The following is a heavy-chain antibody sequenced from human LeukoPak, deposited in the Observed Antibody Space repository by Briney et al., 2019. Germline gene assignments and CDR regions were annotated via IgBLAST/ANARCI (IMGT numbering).Heavy chain of an antibody. Sequence: GGSLRLSCAASGFTFTNFWVSWVRQVPGKGLERVAIIKDDGSETRYVDSVKGRFTISRDDAENSLSLQMNSLRVENTAVYYCARVLRSYCCAFVIWGQGTMGTVSS. CDR2: IKDDGSET. D-gene: IGHD3-16*02. CDR3: ARVLRSYCCAFVI. J-gene: IGHJ3*02. V-gene: IGHV3-7*01. CDR1: GFTFTNFW.